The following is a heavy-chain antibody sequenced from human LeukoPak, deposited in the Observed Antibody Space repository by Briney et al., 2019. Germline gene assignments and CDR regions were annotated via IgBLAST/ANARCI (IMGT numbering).Heavy chain of an antibody. CDR1: GYTFINNW. Sequence: GASVKVSCKASGYTFINNWMHWVRQAPGQGLEWMGWINPNSGGTNYARKFQGRVTMTRDTSISTAYMELSRLRSDDTAVYYCASEGGYGKYYYYYMDVWGKGTTVTVSS. J-gene: IGHJ6*03. D-gene: IGHD5-12*01. V-gene: IGHV1-2*02. CDR3: ASEGGYGKYYYYYMDV. CDR2: INPNSGGT.